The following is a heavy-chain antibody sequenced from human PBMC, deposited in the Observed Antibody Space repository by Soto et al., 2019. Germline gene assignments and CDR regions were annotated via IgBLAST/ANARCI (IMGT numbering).Heavy chain of an antibody. Sequence: QVQLQQWGAGLLKPSETLSLTCAVYTGSFSGYSWSWIRQPPGKGLEWIGEINHSGSTNYNPSLKSLVTISVDTSKNQFSLKLSSVTAADTAVYYCARGRRGYSSSWYDYWGQGTLVTVSS. D-gene: IGHD6-13*01. V-gene: IGHV4-34*01. J-gene: IGHJ4*02. CDR2: INHSGST. CDR3: ARGRRGYSSSWYDY. CDR1: TGSFSGYS.